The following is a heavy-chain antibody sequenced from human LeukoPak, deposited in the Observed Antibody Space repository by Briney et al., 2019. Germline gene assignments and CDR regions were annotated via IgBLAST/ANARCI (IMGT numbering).Heavy chain of an antibody. Sequence: PGGSLRLSCAASGFTFSDYYMGWIRQAPGKGLEWVSYISSSGSTIYYADSVKGRFTISRDNAKNSLYLQMNSLRAEDTAVYYCARGSPLAAAGRDAFDIWGQGTMVTVSS. D-gene: IGHD6-13*01. V-gene: IGHV3-11*01. CDR3: ARGSPLAAAGRDAFDI. CDR2: ISSSGSTI. J-gene: IGHJ3*02. CDR1: GFTFSDYY.